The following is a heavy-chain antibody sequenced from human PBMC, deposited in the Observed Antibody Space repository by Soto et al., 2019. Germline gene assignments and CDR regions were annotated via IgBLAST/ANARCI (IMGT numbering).Heavy chain of an antibody. CDR3: ARLHLGSYYDY. J-gene: IGHJ4*02. CDR1: GGSISSYY. Sequence: SETLSLTCIVSGGSISSYYWSWIRQPPGKGLEWIGYIYYSGSTNYNPSLKSRVIISVDTSKNRFSLKLSSVTAADTAVYYCARLHLGSYYDYWGQGTLVTVSS. D-gene: IGHD1-26*01. CDR2: IYYSGST. V-gene: IGHV4-59*01.